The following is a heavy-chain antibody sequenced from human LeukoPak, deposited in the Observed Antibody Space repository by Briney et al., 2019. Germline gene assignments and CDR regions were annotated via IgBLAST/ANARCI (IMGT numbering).Heavy chain of an antibody. V-gene: IGHV1-2*02. Sequence: ASVKVSCKASGYTFTGYYMHWVRQAPGQGLEWMGWINPNSGGTNYAQKFQGRVTMTRDTSICTAYMELSRLRSDDTAVYYCARGVDGYNLIFDYWGQGTLVTVSS. CDR2: INPNSGGT. CDR1: GYTFTGYY. CDR3: ARGVDGYNLIFDY. J-gene: IGHJ4*02. D-gene: IGHD5-24*01.